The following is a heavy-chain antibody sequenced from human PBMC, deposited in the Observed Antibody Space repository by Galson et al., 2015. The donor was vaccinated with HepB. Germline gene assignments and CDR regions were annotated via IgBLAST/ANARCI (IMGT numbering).Heavy chain of an antibody. D-gene: IGHD3-3*01. CDR3: ARETRPYYDFWSGYNPDMDV. CDR2: ISSSSSTI. CDR1: GFTFSSYS. J-gene: IGHJ6*03. V-gene: IGHV3-48*01. Sequence: SLRLSCAASGFTFSSYSMNWVRQAPGKGLEWVSYISSSSSTIYYADSVKGRFTISRDNAKNSLYLQMNSLRAEDTAVYYCARETRPYYDFWSGYNPDMDVWGKGTTVTVSS.